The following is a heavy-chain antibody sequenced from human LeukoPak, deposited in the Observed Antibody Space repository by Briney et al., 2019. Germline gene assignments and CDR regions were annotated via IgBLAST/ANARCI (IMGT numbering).Heavy chain of an antibody. CDR1: GGSINSYY. D-gene: IGHD2-2*01. CDR3: ARDQPSTSCFDY. J-gene: IGHJ4*02. V-gene: IGHV4-59*01. CDR2: IYSSGNT. Sequence: SETLSLTCTVSGGSINSYYWSWIRQPPGKGLGWIGYIYSSGNTNYNPSLKSRVTISVDTSKNQFSLRLNSVTAADTAVYYCARDQPSTSCFDYWGQGTLVTVSS.